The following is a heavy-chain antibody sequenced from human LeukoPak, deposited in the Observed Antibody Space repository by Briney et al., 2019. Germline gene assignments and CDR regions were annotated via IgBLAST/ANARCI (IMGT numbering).Heavy chain of an antibody. D-gene: IGHD7-27*01. CDR2: INPSGGST. CDR3: ARETPGAGHFDY. CDR1: GYTFTSYY. J-gene: IGHJ4*02. Sequence: ASVKVSCKASGYTFTSYYMHWVRQAPGQGLEWMGIINPSGGSTSYARKFQGRVTMTRDTSTSAVYMELSSLRSEDTAVYYCARETPGAGHFDYWGQGSLVTVSS. V-gene: IGHV1-46*01.